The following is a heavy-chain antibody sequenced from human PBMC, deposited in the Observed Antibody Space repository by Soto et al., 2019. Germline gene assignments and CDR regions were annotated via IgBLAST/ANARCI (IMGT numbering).Heavy chain of an antibody. CDR1: GFTFSSYA. CDR2: ISYDGSNK. D-gene: IGHD1-26*01. Sequence: QVQLVEAGGGVVQPGRSLRLSCAASGFTFSSYAMHWVRQAPGKGLEWVAVISYDGSNKYYGDSVKGRFTISRDNSKNTLYLQMNSLRAEDTAVYYCKVGATTSGSDYWGQGTLVTVSS. CDR3: KVGATTSGSDY. V-gene: IGHV3-30-3*01. J-gene: IGHJ4*02.